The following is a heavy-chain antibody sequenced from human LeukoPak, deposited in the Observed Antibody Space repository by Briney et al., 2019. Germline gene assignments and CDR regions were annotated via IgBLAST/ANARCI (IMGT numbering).Heavy chain of an antibody. D-gene: IGHD2-2*01. CDR2: IHHSGST. Sequence: PSETLSLTCTVSGYSINSGYYWGWIRQPPGKGLEWIGSIHHSGSTSCNPSLKSRVTISVDTSKNQFSLKLKSVTAADTAVYYCVRQWGCSGSSCYWGLNYYYYIDVWGKGTTVTVSS. J-gene: IGHJ6*03. CDR1: GYSINSGYY. V-gene: IGHV4-38-2*02. CDR3: VRQWGCSGSSCYWGLNYYYYIDV.